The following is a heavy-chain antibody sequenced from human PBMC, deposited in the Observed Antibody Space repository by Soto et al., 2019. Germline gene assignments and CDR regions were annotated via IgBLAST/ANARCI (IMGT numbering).Heavy chain of an antibody. Sequence: PSETLSLTCAVYGGSFSGYYWSWIRQPPGKGLEWIGEINHSGSTNYNPSLKSRVTISVDTSKNQFSLKLSSVTAADTAVYYCARGNRPVAFDIWGQGTMVTVSS. CDR3: ARGNRPVAFDI. J-gene: IGHJ3*02. CDR1: GGSFSGYY. D-gene: IGHD4-17*01. CDR2: INHSGST. V-gene: IGHV4-34*01.